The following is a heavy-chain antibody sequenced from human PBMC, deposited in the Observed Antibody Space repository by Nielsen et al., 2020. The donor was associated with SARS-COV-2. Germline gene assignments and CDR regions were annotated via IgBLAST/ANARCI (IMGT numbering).Heavy chain of an antibody. Sequence: GSLRLSCTVSGGSISSSSYYWGWIRQPPGKGLEWIGSIYYSGSTYYNPSLKSRVTISVDTSKNQFSLKLSSVTAADTAVYYCARDRLDYYDSSGYSGGWFDPWGQGTLVTVSS. CDR3: ARDRLDYYDSSGYSGGWFDP. CDR1: GGSISSSSYY. D-gene: IGHD3-22*01. V-gene: IGHV4-39*02. CDR2: IYYSGST. J-gene: IGHJ5*02.